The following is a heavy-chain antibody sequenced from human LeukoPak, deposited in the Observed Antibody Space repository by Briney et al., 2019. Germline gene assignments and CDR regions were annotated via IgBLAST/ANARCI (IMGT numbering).Heavy chain of an antibody. CDR3: ARHFHPPDHFGELPEIHYYYGMDV. CDR2: IYPGDSDT. CDR1: GYSFTSYC. J-gene: IGHJ6*02. D-gene: IGHD3-10*01. V-gene: IGHV5-51*01. Sequence: GESLKISCKGSGYSFTSYCIGWVRQMPGKGLEWMGIIYPGDSDTRYSPSFQGQVTISADKSISTAYLQWSSLKASDTAMYYCARHFHPPDHFGELPEIHYYYGMDVWGQGATVTVSS.